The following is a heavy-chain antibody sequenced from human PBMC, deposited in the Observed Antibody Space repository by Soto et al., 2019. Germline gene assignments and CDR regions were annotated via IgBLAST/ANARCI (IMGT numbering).Heavy chain of an antibody. CDR1: GSTFSPHA. V-gene: IGHV3-30-3*01. Sequence: GGSLRLSCAASGSTFSPHAMHWVRQGPGKGLEWVAVISYEGSNKYYADSVKGRFTISRDNSKNTLYLQMNSLRAEDTAVYYCARERNTGYDYSYYYGMDVWGQGTTVTVSS. CDR3: ARERNTGYDYSYYYGMDV. D-gene: IGHD5-18*01. J-gene: IGHJ6*02. CDR2: ISYEGSNK.